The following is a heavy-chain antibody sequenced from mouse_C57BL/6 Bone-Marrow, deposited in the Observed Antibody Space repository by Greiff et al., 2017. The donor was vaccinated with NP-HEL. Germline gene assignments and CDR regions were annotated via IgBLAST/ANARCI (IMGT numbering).Heavy chain of an antibody. Sequence: EVQRVESGPELVKPGASVKISCKASGYSFTGSYMHWVKQSSEKSLEWIGEINPSTGGTSYNQKFKGKATLTVDKSSSTAYMQLKSLTSEDSAVYYCARYWDWAYWGQGTLVTVSA. CDR1: GYSFTGSY. CDR3: ARYWDWAY. CDR2: INPSTGGT. V-gene: IGHV1-43*01. D-gene: IGHD4-1*01. J-gene: IGHJ3*01.